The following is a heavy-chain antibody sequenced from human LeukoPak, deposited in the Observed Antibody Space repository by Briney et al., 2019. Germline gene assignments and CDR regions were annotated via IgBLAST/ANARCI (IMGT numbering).Heavy chain of an antibody. CDR1: GFTFSSYW. CDR2: IKSDGSVT. V-gene: IGHV3-74*01. D-gene: IGHD1-14*01. CDR3: ARDHDAVGTTIDH. J-gene: IGHJ4*02. Sequence: GGSLRLSCAASGFTFSSYWMHWVRQAPGEGLVWVSRIKSDGSVTWYADSVKGRFTISRDNAKNMLYLQMNSLGDEDTAVYFCARDHDAVGTTIDHWGQGTLVTVSS.